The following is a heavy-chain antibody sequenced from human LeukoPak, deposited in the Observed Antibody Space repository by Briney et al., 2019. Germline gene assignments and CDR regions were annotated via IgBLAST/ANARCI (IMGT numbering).Heavy chain of an antibody. CDR2: IYHDGST. J-gene: IGHJ5*02. Sequence: PSETLSLTCTVSGYSISSGYYWGWIRQPPGQGLEWIGTIYHDGSTYFNPSLKRRVTISVDTSKNQFYLKLSSVTAADTAVYYCARELRYYGSGSYHWFDPWGQGTLVTVSS. D-gene: IGHD3-10*01. V-gene: IGHV4-38-2*02. CDR3: ARELRYYGSGSYHWFDP. CDR1: GYSISSGYY.